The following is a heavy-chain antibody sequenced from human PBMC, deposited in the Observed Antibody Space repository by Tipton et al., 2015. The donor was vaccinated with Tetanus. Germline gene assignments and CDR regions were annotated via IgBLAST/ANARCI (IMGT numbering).Heavy chain of an antibody. CDR1: GGSTHGYY. Sequence: TLSLTCTVSGGSTHGYYWSWIRQHPGKGLEWLGYIYYTGNTYYNPSLKSRLTISLDTSKNQFSLRLRSVITADTAVYYCARANNDYPKKGPFDYWGQGILVTVSS. CDR2: IYYTGNT. CDR3: ARANNDYPKKGPFDY. D-gene: IGHD5-12*01. V-gene: IGHV4-31*03. J-gene: IGHJ4*02.